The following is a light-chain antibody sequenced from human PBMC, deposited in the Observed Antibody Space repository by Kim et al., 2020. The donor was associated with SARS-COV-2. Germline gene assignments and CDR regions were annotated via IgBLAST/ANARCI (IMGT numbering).Light chain of an antibody. CDR3: QQSTNWRYS. J-gene: IGKJ2*03. Sequence: EIVLTQSPATLSVSPGEKAALSCRASQSVSNSLAWYQQKPGQAPRLLIFDASNRATDIPARFSGSGSGTDFTLTISSLEPEDFAVYFCQQSTNWRYSFGQGTKLE. V-gene: IGKV3-11*01. CDR2: DAS. CDR1: QSVSNS.